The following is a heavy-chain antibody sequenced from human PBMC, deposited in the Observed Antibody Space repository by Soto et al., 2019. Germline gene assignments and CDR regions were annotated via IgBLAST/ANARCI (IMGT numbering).Heavy chain of an antibody. Sequence: PGGSLRLSCAASGFTFNNYAMTWVRQAPGKGLEWVSSISGGGGSTTYADSVKGRFTFSRDNSRNTLYLQMTSLRAEDTAMYYCARVICPSLSCRNIVATTAVFYFVHCSLITLLSLSS. CDR2: ISGGGGST. V-gene: IGHV3-23*01. D-gene: IGHD5-12*01. CDR3: ARVICPSLSCRNIVATTAVFYFVH. CDR1: GFTFNNYA. J-gene: IGHJ4*02.